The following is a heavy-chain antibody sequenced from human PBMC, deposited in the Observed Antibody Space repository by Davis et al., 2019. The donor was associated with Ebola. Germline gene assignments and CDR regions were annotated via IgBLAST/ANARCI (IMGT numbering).Heavy chain of an antibody. V-gene: IGHV3-48*02. Sequence: GGSLRLSCAATGFTFSRYSMNWFRLAPGRGLEWISYISSGGSTIYYADSVKGRFTISRDNAENSLFLQMNSLGDEDKAVYYCTREAAGANDYWGQGTLVTVSA. CDR1: GFTFSRYS. J-gene: IGHJ4*02. D-gene: IGHD4/OR15-4a*01. CDR2: ISSGGSTI. CDR3: TREAAGANDY.